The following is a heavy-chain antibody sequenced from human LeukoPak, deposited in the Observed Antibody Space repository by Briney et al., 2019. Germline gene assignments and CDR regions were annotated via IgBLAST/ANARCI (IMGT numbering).Heavy chain of an antibody. CDR1: DESFNGFY. Sequence: ETLSLTCAVYDESFNGFYWNWIRQPPGKGLEWVSDISGIGISTYYADSVKGRFTISRDNSKNTLYLQMNSLRVEDTAFYYCAKYRGTPGWGQGTLVTVSS. D-gene: IGHD3-16*02. J-gene: IGHJ4*02. V-gene: IGHV3-23*01. CDR3: AKYRGTPG. CDR2: ISGIGIST.